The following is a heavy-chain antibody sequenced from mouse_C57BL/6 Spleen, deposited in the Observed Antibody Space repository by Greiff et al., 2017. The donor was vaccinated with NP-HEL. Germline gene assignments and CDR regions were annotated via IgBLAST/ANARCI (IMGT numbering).Heavy chain of an antibody. J-gene: IGHJ1*03. CDR3: AREIITTVGYFDV. Sequence: VQGVESGAELVKPGASVKISCKASGYAFSSYWMNWVKQRPGKGLEWIGQIYPGDGDTNYNGKFKGKATLTADKSSSTAYMQLSSLTSEDSAVYFCAREIITTVGYFDVWGTGTTVTVSS. D-gene: IGHD1-1*01. CDR2: IYPGDGDT. CDR1: GYAFSSYW. V-gene: IGHV1-80*01.